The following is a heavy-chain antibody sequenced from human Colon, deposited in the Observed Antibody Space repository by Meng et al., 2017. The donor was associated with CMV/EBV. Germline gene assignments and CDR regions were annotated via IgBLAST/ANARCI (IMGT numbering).Heavy chain of an antibody. J-gene: IGHJ4*02. V-gene: IGHV4-59*01. CDR3: ARVPFKDYFDY. CDR2: IYYSGST. CDR1: GGSISSYY. Sequence: GSLRLSCTVSGGSISSYYWSWIRQPPGKGLEWIGYIYYSGSTNYNPSLKSRVTISVDTSKNQFSLKLSSVTAADTAVYYCARVPFKDYFDYWGQGTLVTVSS.